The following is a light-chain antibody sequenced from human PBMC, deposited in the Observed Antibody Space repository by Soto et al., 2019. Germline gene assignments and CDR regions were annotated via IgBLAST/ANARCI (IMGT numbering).Light chain of an antibody. CDR1: SSDVGGYKY. J-gene: IGLJ2*01. CDR2: EVT. Sequence: QSALTQPPSASGSPGQSVTISCTGTSSDVGGYKYVSWYQQHPGKAPKLMIYEVTNRPSGVSNRFSGSKSGNTASLTISGLQAEDEADYYCSSYTSSNTLVVFGGGTKLTVL. V-gene: IGLV2-14*01. CDR3: SSYTSSNTLVV.